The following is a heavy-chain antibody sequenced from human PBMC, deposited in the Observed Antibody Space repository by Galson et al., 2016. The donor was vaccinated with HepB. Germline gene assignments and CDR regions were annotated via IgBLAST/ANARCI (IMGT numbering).Heavy chain of an antibody. D-gene: IGHD3-22*01. CDR2: ISYDGTNK. CDR3: AKDESNGYYYLEY. Sequence: SLRLSCAASGFTFSSFGMHWVRQAPGKGLEWVAVISYDGTNKYYGDSVRGRFTISRDNSENTLYLQLNSLRAEDTAVYYCAKDESNGYYYLEYWGQGTLVTVSS. V-gene: IGHV3-30*18. CDR1: GFTFSSFG. J-gene: IGHJ4*02.